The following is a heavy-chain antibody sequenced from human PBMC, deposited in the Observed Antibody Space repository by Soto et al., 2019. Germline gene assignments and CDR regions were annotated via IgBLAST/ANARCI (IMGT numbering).Heavy chain of an antibody. CDR3: ARDYYRDVELVPSYYYYGMDV. J-gene: IGHJ6*02. V-gene: IGHV3-33*01. CDR2: IWYDGSNK. CDR1: GFTVSRYG. Sequence: HPEGSLRLSCAASGFTVSRYGMHWGRQAPGKGLEWVAVIWYDGSNKYYADSVKGRFTISRDNSKNTLYLQMNSLRAEDTAVYYCARDYYRDVELVPSYYYYGMDVWGQGTTVTVSS. D-gene: IGHD6-6*01.